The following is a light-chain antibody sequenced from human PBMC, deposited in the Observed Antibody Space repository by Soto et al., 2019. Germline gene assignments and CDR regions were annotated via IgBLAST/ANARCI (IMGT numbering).Light chain of an antibody. CDR2: DAS. V-gene: IGKV3-20*01. J-gene: IGKJ1*01. CDR3: HKYGSSPWT. Sequence: EIALTQSPATLSLSTGARATPSHRASQSVSSYLAWYQQKHGQAPRILIYDASNRATGIPDRFSGSGSGTDFTLTISRMEPEDFAVYYCHKYGSSPWTLGKGNKVAI. CDR1: QSVSSY.